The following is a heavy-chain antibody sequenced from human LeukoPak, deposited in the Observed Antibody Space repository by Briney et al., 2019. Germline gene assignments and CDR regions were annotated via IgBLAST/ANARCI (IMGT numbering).Heavy chain of an antibody. CDR2: ISTTSSHI. D-gene: IGHD3/OR15-3a*01. CDR3: VRNVIGFGLATGDY. J-gene: IGHJ4*02. V-gene: IGHV3-21*01. Sequence: PGGSLRLSCAASGFTFSNYDMTWVRQAPGKGLEWVSSISTTSSHIYYADSVRGRFTVSRDNAKNSLHVQMNSLRVEDTAVYYCVRNVIGFGLATGDYWGQGTLVIVSS. CDR1: GFTFSNYD.